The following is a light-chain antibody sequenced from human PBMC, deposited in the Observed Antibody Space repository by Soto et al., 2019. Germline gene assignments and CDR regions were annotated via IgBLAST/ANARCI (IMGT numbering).Light chain of an antibody. V-gene: IGLV2-14*01. Sequence: QSALTQPASVSGSPGQSITISCTGTSSDFGGYNYVSWYQQHPGKAPKLMIYDVSNRPSGVSNRFSGSKSGNTASLTISGLQAEDEADYYCSSCTSSSTLEVFGTGTKVTVL. CDR2: DVS. CDR1: SSDFGGYNY. CDR3: SSCTSSSTLEV. J-gene: IGLJ1*01.